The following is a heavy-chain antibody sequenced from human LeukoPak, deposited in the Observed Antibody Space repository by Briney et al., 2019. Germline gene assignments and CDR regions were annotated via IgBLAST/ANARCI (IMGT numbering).Heavy chain of an antibody. J-gene: IGHJ4*02. CDR2: ISGSGGST. D-gene: IGHD1-26*01. CDR3: AKRISKVIVGATGVDY. Sequence: PGGSLRLSCAASGFTFSSYAMSWVRQAPGKGLEWVSAISGSGGSTYYADSVKGRFTISRDNSKNTLYLQMNSLRAEDTAVYYCAKRISKVIVGATGVDYWGQGTLVTVSS. CDR1: GFTFSSYA. V-gene: IGHV3-23*01.